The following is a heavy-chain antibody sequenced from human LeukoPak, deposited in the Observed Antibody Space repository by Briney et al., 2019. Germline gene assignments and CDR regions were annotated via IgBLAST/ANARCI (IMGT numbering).Heavy chain of an antibody. CDR1: GFTSSSYA. J-gene: IGHJ4*02. CDR3: ARHCGSASCYRFEY. CDR2: MNGAGGI. D-gene: IGHD2-2*01. V-gene: IGHV3-23*01. Sequence: PGGSLRLSCTASGFTSSSYAMSWVRQAPGKGLEWVSTMNGAGGIYYADSVKGRFTISRDNSRNTLFLEMNSLRAEDTAEYFCARHCGSASCYRFEYWGQGTLVTVSS.